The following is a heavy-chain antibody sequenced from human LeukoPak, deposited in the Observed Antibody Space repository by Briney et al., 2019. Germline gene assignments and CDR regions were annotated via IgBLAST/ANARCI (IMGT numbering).Heavy chain of an antibody. D-gene: IGHD4-17*01. Sequence: GGSLRLSCTASGFTFGDYAMSWFRQAPGKGLEWVGFIRSKAYGGTTEYAASVKGRFTISRDDSKSIAYLQMNSLKTEDTAVYYCTRRGTVTGYYYYYMDVWGKGTTVTVSS. CDR2: IRSKAYGGTT. V-gene: IGHV3-49*03. CDR1: GFTFGDYA. CDR3: TRRGTVTGYYYYYMDV. J-gene: IGHJ6*03.